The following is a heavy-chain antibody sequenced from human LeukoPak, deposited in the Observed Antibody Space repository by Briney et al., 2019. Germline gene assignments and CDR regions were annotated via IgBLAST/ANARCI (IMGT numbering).Heavy chain of an antibody. J-gene: IGHJ5*02. V-gene: IGHV4-38-2*02. CDR2: IYHSGST. Sequence: SETLSLTCTVSGYSISSGYYWGWIRQPPGKGLEWIGSIYHSGSTYYNPSLKSRVTISVDTSKNQFSLKLSSVTAADTAVYYCARGDQLLLPHYNWFDPWGQETLVTVSS. CDR3: ARGDQLLLPHYNWFDP. CDR1: GYSISSGYY. D-gene: IGHD2-2*01.